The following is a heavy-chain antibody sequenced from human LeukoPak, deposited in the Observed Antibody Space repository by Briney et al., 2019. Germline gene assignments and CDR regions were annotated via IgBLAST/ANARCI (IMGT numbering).Heavy chain of an antibody. Sequence: ASVKVSCKASGYTFTSYGISWVRQAPGQGLEWMGWISAYNGDTNYAQKLQGRVTMTTDTSTSTAYMELRSLRSDDTAVYYCATSQISGYKPSSGWYVAERNAFDIWGQGTMVTVSS. CDR2: ISAYNGDT. J-gene: IGHJ3*02. CDR1: GYTFTSYG. V-gene: IGHV1-18*01. D-gene: IGHD6-19*01. CDR3: ATSQISGYKPSSGWYVAERNAFDI.